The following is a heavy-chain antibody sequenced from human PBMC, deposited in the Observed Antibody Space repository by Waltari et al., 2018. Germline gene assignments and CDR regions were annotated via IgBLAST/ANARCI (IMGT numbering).Heavy chain of an antibody. CDR1: GYSISSGYY. Sequence: QVQLQESGPGLVKPSETLSLTCAVSGYSISSGYYWGWIRQPPGRGLEWIGSIYHSESTYYNPSLKSRVTISVDTSKNQCSLKLSSVTAADTAVYYCARGTMIVVVHAFDIWGQGTMVTVSS. CDR3: ARGTMIVVVHAFDI. V-gene: IGHV4-38-2*01. CDR2: IYHSEST. J-gene: IGHJ3*02. D-gene: IGHD3-22*01.